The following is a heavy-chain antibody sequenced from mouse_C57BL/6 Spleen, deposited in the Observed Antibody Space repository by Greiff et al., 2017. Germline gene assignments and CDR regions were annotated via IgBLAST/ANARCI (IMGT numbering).Heavy chain of an antibody. CDR2: IYPGGGGT. J-gene: IGHJ2*01. CDR3: ARKGTY. V-gene: IGHV1-55*01. D-gene: IGHD3-3*01. Sequence: VQLQQSGAELVKPGASVKMSCKASGYTFTSYWITWVKQRPGQGLEWIGGIYPGGGGTNYNEKFKSKATLTVDTSSSTAYMQLSSLTSEDSAVYYCARKGTYWGQGTTLTVSS. CDR1: GYTFTSYW.